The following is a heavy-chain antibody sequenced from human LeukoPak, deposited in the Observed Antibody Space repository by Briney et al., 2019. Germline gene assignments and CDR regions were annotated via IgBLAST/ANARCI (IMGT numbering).Heavy chain of an antibody. CDR3: ARDITTSGSYFSFDY. CDR1: GFTFSSYW. J-gene: IGHJ4*02. Sequence: DPGGSLRLSCAASGFTFSSYWMSWVRQAPGKGLEWVANIKQDGSEKYYVDSVKGRFTISRDNAKNSLYLQMNSLRAEDTAVYYCARDITTSGSYFSFDYWGQGTLVTVSS. V-gene: IGHV3-7*01. D-gene: IGHD1-26*01. CDR2: IKQDGSEK.